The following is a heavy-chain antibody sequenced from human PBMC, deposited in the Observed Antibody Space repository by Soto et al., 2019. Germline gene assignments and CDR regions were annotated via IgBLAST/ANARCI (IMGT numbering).Heavy chain of an antibody. D-gene: IGHD5-18*01. V-gene: IGHV3-23*01. CDR3: AKWDGYSYGDYYFDY. CDR2: ISGSGGST. Sequence: EVQLLESGGGLVQPGGSLRLSCAASGFTFSSYAMSWVRQAPGKGLAWVSAISGSGGSTYYADSVKGRFTISRDNSKNTRYLQMNSLRAEDTAVYYCAKWDGYSYGDYYFDYWGQGTLVTVSS. J-gene: IGHJ4*02. CDR1: GFTFSSYA.